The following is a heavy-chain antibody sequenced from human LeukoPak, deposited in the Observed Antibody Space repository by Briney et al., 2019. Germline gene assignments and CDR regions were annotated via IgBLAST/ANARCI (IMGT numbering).Heavy chain of an antibody. CDR2: IYYGGTT. V-gene: IGHV4-39*07. Sequence: SETLSLTCTVSGGSVSSSNNYWDWIRQPPGKGLEWIGSIYYGGTTYYNPSLKSRVTISVDTSKNQFSLKLSSVTAADTAVYYCARGGSTSFPTYFDYWGQGTLVTVSS. D-gene: IGHD2-2*01. CDR1: GGSVSSSNNY. J-gene: IGHJ4*02. CDR3: ARGGSTSFPTYFDY.